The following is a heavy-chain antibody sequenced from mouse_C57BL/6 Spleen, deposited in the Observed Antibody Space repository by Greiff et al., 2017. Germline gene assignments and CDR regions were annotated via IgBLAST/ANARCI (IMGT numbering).Heavy chain of an antibody. Sequence: QVQLKESGPELVKPGASVKISCKASGYTFPDYYINWVKQRPGQGLEWSGWSYPGSGNTKYNEKFKGKATLTVDTSSSTAYMQLSRLTSEASAVYFGARAYYYGSPDYAMDYWGQGTSVTVSS. CDR2: SYPGSGNT. D-gene: IGHD1-1*01. V-gene: IGHV1-84*01. J-gene: IGHJ4*01. CDR1: GYTFPDYY. CDR3: ARAYYYGSPDYAMDY.